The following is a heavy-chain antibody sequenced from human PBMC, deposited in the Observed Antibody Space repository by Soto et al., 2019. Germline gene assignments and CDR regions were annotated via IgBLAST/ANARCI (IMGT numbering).Heavy chain of an antibody. CDR2: MSSTSNIA. J-gene: IGHJ4*02. D-gene: IGHD4-17*01. CDR1: GFTFTDYS. Sequence: GGSLRLSCAGSGFTFTDYSMIWVRQAPGKGLEWISYMSSTSNIAYYVDSVNGRSTTSRDNDKNSLYLQMNSLRDEDTAVYYCASCYGDYEFPCEYWGQGTLVTVS. V-gene: IGHV3-48*02. CDR3: ASCYGDYEFPCEY.